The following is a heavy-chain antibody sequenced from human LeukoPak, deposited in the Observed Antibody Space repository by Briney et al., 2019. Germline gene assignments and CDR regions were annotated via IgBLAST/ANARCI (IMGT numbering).Heavy chain of an antibody. CDR3: AKDGGEYYDILTGYYPRLYYMDV. D-gene: IGHD3-9*01. Sequence: GGSLRLSCVASGFTFSTYGMSWVRQAPGKGLEWVSAISGSGGSTYYADSVKGRFTISRDNSKNTLCLQMNSLRAEDTAVYYCAKDGGEYYDILTGYYPRLYYMDVWGKGTTVTISS. CDR2: ISGSGGST. V-gene: IGHV3-23*01. CDR1: GFTFSTYG. J-gene: IGHJ6*03.